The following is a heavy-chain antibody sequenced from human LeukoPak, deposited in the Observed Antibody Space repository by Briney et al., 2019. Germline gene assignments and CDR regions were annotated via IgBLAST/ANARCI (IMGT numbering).Heavy chain of an antibody. CDR3: ASGGVWRIDY. CDR1: GFTFSSYG. V-gene: IGHV3-30*02. Sequence: GGSLRLSCAASGFTFSSYGMHWVRQAPGKGLHWVAFIRSDGSNKYYADSVKGRFTISRDNSKNPLYLQMNSLRAEDTALYYCASGGVWRIDYWGQGTLVTVSS. D-gene: IGHD6-13*01. CDR2: IRSDGSNK. J-gene: IGHJ4*02.